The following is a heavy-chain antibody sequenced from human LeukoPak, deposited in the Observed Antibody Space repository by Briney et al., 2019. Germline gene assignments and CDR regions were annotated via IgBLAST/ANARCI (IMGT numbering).Heavy chain of an antibody. D-gene: IGHD6-19*01. V-gene: IGHV3-48*03. Sequence: GGSLRLSSAASGFTLSYYEMICVRQAPGRGREWVSYITGGSTTKNYADSVKSRFTISRDNAKNSLYLQMNSLRAEDTAIYYCARDGDIAVATAPYYFDYWGQGILVTVSS. CDR1: GFTLSYYE. J-gene: IGHJ4*02. CDR3: ARDGDIAVATAPYYFDY. CDR2: ITGGSTTK.